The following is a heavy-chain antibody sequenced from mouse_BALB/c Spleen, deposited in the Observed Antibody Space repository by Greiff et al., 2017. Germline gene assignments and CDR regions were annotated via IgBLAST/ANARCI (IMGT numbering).Heavy chain of an antibody. Sequence: EVQLQQSGPELVKPGASVKISCKASGYSFTGYFMNWVMQSHGKSLEWIGRINPYNGDTFYNQKFKGKATLTVDKSSSTAHMELRSLASEDSAVYYCASGATGAMDYWGQGTSVTVSS. CDR2: INPYNGDT. D-gene: IGHD3-1*01. V-gene: IGHV1-20*02. CDR3: ASGATGAMDY. CDR1: GYSFTGYF. J-gene: IGHJ4*01.